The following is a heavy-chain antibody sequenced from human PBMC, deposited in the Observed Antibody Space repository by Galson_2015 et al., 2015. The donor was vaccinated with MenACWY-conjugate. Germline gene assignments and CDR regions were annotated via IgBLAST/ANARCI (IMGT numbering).Heavy chain of an antibody. Sequence: CAISGDSVSSNSAAWNWIRQSPSRGLEWLGRTYYRSKWYNDYAVSVKSRITINPDTSKNQFSLHLNSVTPEDTAVYYCARVRGVIHNWVDPWCQGARVTVSS. CDR1: GDSVSSNSAA. D-gene: IGHD3-10*01. V-gene: IGHV6-1*01. CDR3: ARVRGVIHNWVDP. J-gene: IGHJ5*02. CDR2: TYYRSKWYN.